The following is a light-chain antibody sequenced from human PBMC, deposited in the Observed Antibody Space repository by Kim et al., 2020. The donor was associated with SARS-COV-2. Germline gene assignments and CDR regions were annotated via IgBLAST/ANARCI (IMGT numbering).Light chain of an antibody. CDR3: QQYSNWPYT. V-gene: IGKV3-15*01. CDR2: GAS. Sequence: ETVMTQSPATLSLSPGERATLSCRASQSVNNDLAWYQQRPGQAPRLLIHGASTRATGIPVRFSGSGSGTEFTLTISSLQSEDFAVYYCQQYSNWPYTFGQGTKLEI. CDR1: QSVNND. J-gene: IGKJ2*01.